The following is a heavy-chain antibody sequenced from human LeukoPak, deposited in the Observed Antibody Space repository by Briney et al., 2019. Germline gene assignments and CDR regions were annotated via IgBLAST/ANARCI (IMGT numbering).Heavy chain of an antibody. V-gene: IGHV4-34*01. CDR2: INHSGST. CDR3: ARGLPHDDYVGGIYRPRPLRFDP. D-gene: IGHD3-16*02. CDR1: GGSFSGYY. Sequence: KPSETLCLTCAVYGGSFSGYYWSWIRQPPGKGLEWIGEINHSGSTTYNPSLKSRVTISVDTSKNQFSLKLSSVTAADTAVYYCARGLPHDDYVGGIYRPRPLRFDPWGQGTLVTAYS. J-gene: IGHJ5*02.